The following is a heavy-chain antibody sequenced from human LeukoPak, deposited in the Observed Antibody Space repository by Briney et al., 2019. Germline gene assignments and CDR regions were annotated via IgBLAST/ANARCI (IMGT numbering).Heavy chain of an antibody. J-gene: IGHJ6*03. CDR1: GYTFTGYY. Sequence: GASVKVSCKASGYTFTGYYMHWVRQAPGQGLEWMGRINPNSGGTNYAQKFQGRVTMTRNTSISTAYMELSRLRSDDTAVYYCARDGLLWFGELLNYYMDVWGKGTTVTVSS. CDR2: INPNSGGT. V-gene: IGHV1-2*06. D-gene: IGHD3-10*01. CDR3: ARDGLLWFGELLNYYMDV.